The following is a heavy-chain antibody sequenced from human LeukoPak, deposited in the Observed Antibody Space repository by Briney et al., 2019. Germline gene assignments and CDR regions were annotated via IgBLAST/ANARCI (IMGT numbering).Heavy chain of an antibody. J-gene: IGHJ6*03. D-gene: IGHD2-2*01. Sequence: SETLSLTCAVSGGSISSNSYYCSWIRQPPGKGLEWVGYIRHTGDTYYNPSLKSRVTISADRSKNQFSLKLSSVTAADTAVYYCARLPIRDYQLLLPRYYYYYMDVWGKGTTVTVSS. CDR2: IRHTGDT. CDR3: ARLPIRDYQLLLPRYYYYYMDV. CDR1: GGSISSNSYY. V-gene: IGHV4-30-2*01.